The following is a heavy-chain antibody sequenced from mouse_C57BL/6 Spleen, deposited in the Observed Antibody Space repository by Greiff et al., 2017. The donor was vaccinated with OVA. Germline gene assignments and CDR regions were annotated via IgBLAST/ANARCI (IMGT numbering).Heavy chain of an antibody. V-gene: IGHV1-54*01. CDR1: GYAFTNYL. CDR3: ARPSLGAMDY. J-gene: IGHJ4*01. CDR2: INPGSGGT. Sequence: QVQLQHSGAELVRPGTSVKVSCKASGYAFTNYLIEWVKQRPGQGLEWIGVINPGSGGTNYNEKFKGKATLTADKSSSTAYMQLSSLTSEDSAVYFCARPSLGAMDYWGQGTSVTVSS. D-gene: IGHD6-2*01.